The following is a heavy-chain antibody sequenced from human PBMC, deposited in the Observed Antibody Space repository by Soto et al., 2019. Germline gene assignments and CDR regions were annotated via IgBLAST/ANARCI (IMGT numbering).Heavy chain of an antibody. Sequence: GGSLRLSCAASGFTFSSYAMSWVRQAPGKGLEWVSAISGSGGSTYYADSVKGRFTISRDNSKNTLYLQMNSLGAEDTAVYYCAKDPSITMVRGVFDIWGQGTMVTVSS. CDR2: ISGSGGST. CDR3: AKDPSITMVRGVFDI. V-gene: IGHV3-23*01. CDR1: GFTFSSYA. D-gene: IGHD3-10*01. J-gene: IGHJ3*02.